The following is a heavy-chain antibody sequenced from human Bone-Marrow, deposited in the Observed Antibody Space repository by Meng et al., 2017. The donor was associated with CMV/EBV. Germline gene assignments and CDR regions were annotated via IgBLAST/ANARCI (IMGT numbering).Heavy chain of an antibody. V-gene: IGHV3-7*02. CDR3: ARVCGYSGYDCFDS. J-gene: IGHJ4*02. CDR1: AFAFSYYL. D-gene: IGHD5-12*01. CDR2: IPQDGSEK. Sequence: SAFAFSYYLITWVRQAPGIGLEWVANIPQDGSEKYYVDSVKGRFTISRDNAKNSLYLQMNSLRAEDTAVYYCARVCGYSGYDCFDSWGQGTLVTVSS.